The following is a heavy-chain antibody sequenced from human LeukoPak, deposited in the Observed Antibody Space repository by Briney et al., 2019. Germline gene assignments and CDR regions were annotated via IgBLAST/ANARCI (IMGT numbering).Heavy chain of an antibody. CDR1: GGSISSYY. V-gene: IGHV4-59*12. Sequence: PSETLSLTCTVSGGSISSYYWSWIRQPPGKGLEWIGYIYYSGSTNYNPSLKSRVTISVDTSKNQFSLKLSSVTAADTAVYYCASSERSSIAVAVPFDYWGQGTLVTVSS. CDR3: ASSERSSIAVAVPFDY. D-gene: IGHD6-19*01. CDR2: IYYSGST. J-gene: IGHJ4*02.